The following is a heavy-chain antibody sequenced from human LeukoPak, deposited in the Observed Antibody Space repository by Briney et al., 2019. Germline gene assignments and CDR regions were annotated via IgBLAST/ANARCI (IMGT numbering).Heavy chain of an antibody. J-gene: IGHJ4*02. CDR2: ISSDGSDT. D-gene: IGHD2/OR15-2a*01. V-gene: IGHV3-30*04. CDR3: ARDRCTSTTCYLFDY. CDR1: GFTFSTSA. Sequence: GGSLRLSCAASGFTFSTSAKHWVRQAPGKGLEWVAVISSDGSDTNYADSVKGRFTISRDNSKNTLYLEMNSLRSEDTAVYYCARDRCTSTTCYLFDYWGQGTPVIVSS.